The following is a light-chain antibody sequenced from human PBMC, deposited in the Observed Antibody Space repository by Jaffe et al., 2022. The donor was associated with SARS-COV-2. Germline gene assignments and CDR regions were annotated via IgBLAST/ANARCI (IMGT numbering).Light chain of an antibody. J-gene: IGKJ2*01. CDR2: KTS. V-gene: IGKV1-5*03. Sequence: DIQMTQSPSTLSASVGDRVTITCRASQSINNWLAWFQQKPGKAPKLLIYKTSSLQSGVPSRFSGSGSGTDFTLTISSLQPDDFAAYYCQQYITYPYTFGQGTKLEIK. CDR1: QSINNW. CDR3: QQYITYPYT.